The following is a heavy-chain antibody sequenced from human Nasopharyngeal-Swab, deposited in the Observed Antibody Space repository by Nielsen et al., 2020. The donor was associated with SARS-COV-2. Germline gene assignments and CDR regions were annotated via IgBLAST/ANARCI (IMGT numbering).Heavy chain of an antibody. CDR2: IIPIFGTA. D-gene: IGHD3-22*01. Sequence: WVRHAPGQGFGWMGGIIPIFGTANYAQKFQGRVTITADESTSTAYMELSSLRSEDTAVYYCASGYYYDSSGPQYGMDVWGQGTTVTVSS. V-gene: IGHV1-69*01. CDR3: ASGYYYDSSGPQYGMDV. J-gene: IGHJ6*02.